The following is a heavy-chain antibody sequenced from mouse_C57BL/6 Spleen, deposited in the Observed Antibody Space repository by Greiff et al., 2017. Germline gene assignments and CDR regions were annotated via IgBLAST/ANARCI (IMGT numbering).Heavy chain of an antibody. CDR2: ISYDGSN. V-gene: IGHV3-6*01. D-gene: IGHD1-1*01. Sequence: EVHLVESGPGLVKPSQSLSLTCSVTGYSITSGYYWNWIRQFPGNKLEWMGYISYDGSNNYNPSLKNRISITRDTSKNQFFLKLNSVTTEDTATYYCARVAYGSSYPYAMDYWGQGTSVTVSS. CDR3: ARVAYGSSYPYAMDY. J-gene: IGHJ4*01. CDR1: GYSITSGYY.